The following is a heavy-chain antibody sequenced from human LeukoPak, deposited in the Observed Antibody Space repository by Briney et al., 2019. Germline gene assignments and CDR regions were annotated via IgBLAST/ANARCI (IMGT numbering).Heavy chain of an antibody. D-gene: IGHD3-9*01. CDR1: GGSISSYY. V-gene: IGHV4-59*12. Sequence: SETLSLTCTVSGGSISSYYWSWIRQPPGKGLEWIGYIYYSGSTNYNPSLKSRVTISVDTSKNQFSLKLSSVTAADTAVYYCARYHQGFDDYWGQGALVTVSS. CDR2: IYYSGST. CDR3: ARYHQGFDDY. J-gene: IGHJ4*02.